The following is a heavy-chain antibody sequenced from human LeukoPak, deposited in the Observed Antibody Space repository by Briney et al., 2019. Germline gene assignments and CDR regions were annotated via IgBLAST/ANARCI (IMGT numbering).Heavy chain of an antibody. CDR2: MNPNSGNT. D-gene: IGHD3-22*01. CDR1: GYTFTSYD. CDR3: ARYPYDSSGSSAFDI. V-gene: IGHV1-8*01. Sequence: ASVKVSCKASGYTFTSYDINWVRQATGQGLEWMGWMNPNSGNTGYAQKFQGRVAMTRSTSISTAYMELSSLRSEDTAVYYCARYPYDSSGSSAFDIWGQGTMVTVSS. J-gene: IGHJ3*02.